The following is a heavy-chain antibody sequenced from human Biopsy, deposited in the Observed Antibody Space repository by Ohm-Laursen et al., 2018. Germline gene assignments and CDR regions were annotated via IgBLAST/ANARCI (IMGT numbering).Heavy chain of an antibody. D-gene: IGHD6-19*01. Sequence: ASVKVSCKASGYTFTDYFLHWVRQAPGQGPEWMGWISPSSGGTNYAQKFQGRVTMIRDTSATTGYMELSSLRSDDTAVYYCARATNNTGWPYYYFYGMDVWGQGTTVTVSS. CDR2: ISPSSGGT. J-gene: IGHJ6*02. V-gene: IGHV1-2*02. CDR3: ARATNNTGWPYYYFYGMDV. CDR1: GYTFTDYF.